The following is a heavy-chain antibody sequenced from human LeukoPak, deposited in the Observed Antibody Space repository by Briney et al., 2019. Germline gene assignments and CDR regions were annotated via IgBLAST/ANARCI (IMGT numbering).Heavy chain of an antibody. D-gene: IGHD6-19*01. Sequence: GGSLRLSCAASGFTFSSYAMHWVRQAPGKGLEWVAVISYDGSNKYYADSVKGRFTISRVNSKNTLYLQMNSLRAEDTAVYYCAREIGYSSGWYSFDYWGQGALVTVSS. CDR2: ISYDGSNK. V-gene: IGHV3-30-3*01. CDR3: AREIGYSSGWYSFDY. J-gene: IGHJ4*02. CDR1: GFTFSSYA.